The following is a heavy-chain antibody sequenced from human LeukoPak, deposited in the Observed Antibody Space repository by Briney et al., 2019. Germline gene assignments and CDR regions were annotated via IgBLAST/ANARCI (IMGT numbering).Heavy chain of an antibody. D-gene: IGHD4-17*01. CDR2: IYYSGST. Sequence: PSETLSLTCIVSGYSISSGYYWGWIRQPPGKGLEWIGYIYYSGSTYYNPSLKSRVTISVDTSKNQFSLKLSSVTAADTAVYYCARDWNPTVTTGGAFDIWGQGTMVTVSS. CDR3: ARDWNPTVTTGGAFDI. V-gene: IGHV4-38-2*02. CDR1: GYSISSGYY. J-gene: IGHJ3*02.